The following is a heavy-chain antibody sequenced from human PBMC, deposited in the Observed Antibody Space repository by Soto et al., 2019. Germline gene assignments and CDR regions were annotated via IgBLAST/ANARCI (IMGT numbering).Heavy chain of an antibody. CDR1: GFTFSTYW. V-gene: IGHV3-74*01. Sequence: GGSLRLSCAASGFTFSTYWMQWVRQAPGKGPVWVSRINSDGSIIHYADSVKGRFTISRDNAKNTLYLQMSSLRVEDTAVYYCARSRYRYGGYWGQGTPVPVSS. D-gene: IGHD5-18*01. CDR2: INSDGSII. J-gene: IGHJ4*02. CDR3: ARSRYRYGGY.